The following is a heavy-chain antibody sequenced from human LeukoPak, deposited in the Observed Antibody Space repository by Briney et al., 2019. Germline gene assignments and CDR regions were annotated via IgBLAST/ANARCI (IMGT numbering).Heavy chain of an antibody. CDR1: GGSLSSYY. CDR3: AREDYGGERY. J-gene: IGHJ4*02. CDR2: IYHSGST. D-gene: IGHD4-23*01. Sequence: SETLSLTCTVSGGSLSSYYWSWIRQPPGKGLEWIGYIYHSGSTSYNPSLKSRVTISVDTSKNQFSLKLSSVTAADTAVYYCAREDYGGERYWGQGTLVTVSS. V-gene: IGHV4-59*01.